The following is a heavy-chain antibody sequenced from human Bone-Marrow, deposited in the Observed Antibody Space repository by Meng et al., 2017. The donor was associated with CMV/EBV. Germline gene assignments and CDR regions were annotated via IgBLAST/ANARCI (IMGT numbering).Heavy chain of an antibody. CDR1: GYTFTSYD. D-gene: IGHD1-26*01. V-gene: IGHV1-8*01. Sequence: ASVKVSCKASGYTFTSYDINWVRQATGQGLEWMGWMNPNSGNTGYAQKFQGRVTMTRNTSISTAYMELSSLRSEDTAVYYCARAGVVGATGLGYWFDPWGQGTLVTVSS. CDR2: MNPNSGNT. J-gene: IGHJ5*02. CDR3: ARAGVVGATGLGYWFDP.